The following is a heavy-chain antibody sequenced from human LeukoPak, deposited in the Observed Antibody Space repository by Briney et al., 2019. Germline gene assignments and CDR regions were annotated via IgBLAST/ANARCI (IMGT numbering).Heavy chain of an antibody. D-gene: IGHD6-13*01. CDR2: IYYSGST. Sequence: PSETLSLTCTVSGGSISSFYWSWIRQPPGKGLEWIGYIYYSGSTNYNPSLKSRVTISVDTSKNQFSLKLSSVTAADTAVYYCARGGYSSSHEVWFDPWGQGTLVTVSS. V-gene: IGHV4-59*01. CDR3: ARGGYSSSHEVWFDP. CDR1: GGSISSFY. J-gene: IGHJ5*02.